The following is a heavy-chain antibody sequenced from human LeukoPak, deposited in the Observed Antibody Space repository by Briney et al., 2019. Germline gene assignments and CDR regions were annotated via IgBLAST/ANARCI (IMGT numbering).Heavy chain of an antibody. CDR1: GYTFTSYC. CDR2: INPSGGST. D-gene: IGHD3-22*01. CDR3: ARERITMIVVVNAFDI. V-gene: IGHV1-46*03. Sequence: ESSVKVSCRASGYTFTSYCMHWVRQAPGQGLEWMGIINPSGGSTSYAQKFQGRVTMTRDTSTSTVYMELSSLRSEDTAVYYRARERITMIVVVNAFDIWGQGTMVTVSS. J-gene: IGHJ3*02.